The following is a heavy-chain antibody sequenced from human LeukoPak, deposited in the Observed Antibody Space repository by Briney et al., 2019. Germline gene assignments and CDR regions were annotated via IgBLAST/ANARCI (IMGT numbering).Heavy chain of an antibody. Sequence: ASVKVSCKASGYTFTSYDINWVRQATGQGLEWMGWMNPNSGNTGYAQKFQGRVTITRNTSISTAYMELSSLRSEDTAVYYCAKDLRERLLWFGELLNWFDPWGQGTLVTVSS. J-gene: IGHJ5*02. CDR1: GYTFTSYD. CDR2: MNPNSGNT. V-gene: IGHV1-8*03. D-gene: IGHD3-10*01. CDR3: AKDLRERLLWFGELLNWFDP.